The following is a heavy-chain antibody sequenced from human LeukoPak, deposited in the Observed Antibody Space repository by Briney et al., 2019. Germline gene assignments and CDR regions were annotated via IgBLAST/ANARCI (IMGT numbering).Heavy chain of an antibody. J-gene: IGHJ4*02. CDR3: AKDPHPYSSSWPIIYYFDY. V-gene: IGHV3-74*01. CDR1: GFTFSDYW. Sequence: GGSLRLSCAASGFTFSDYWMHWVRQAPGKGLVGVSRINSDGRITSYADSVKGRFTISRDNSKNTLYLQMNSLRAEDTAVYYCAKDPHPYSSSWPIIYYFDYWGQGTLVTVSS. D-gene: IGHD6-13*01. CDR2: INSDGRIT.